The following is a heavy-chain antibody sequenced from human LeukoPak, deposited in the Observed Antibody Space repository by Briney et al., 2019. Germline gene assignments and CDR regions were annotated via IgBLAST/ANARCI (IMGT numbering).Heavy chain of an antibody. J-gene: IGHJ4*02. Sequence: SETLSLTCTVSGGSISSGGYYWSWIRQHPGKGLEWIGYIYYSGSTYYNPSLKSRVTISVDTSKNQFSLKLSSVTAADTAVYYCAREGEGFIVPVDYWGQGILVTVSS. CDR1: GGSISSGGYY. V-gene: IGHV4-31*03. CDR3: AREGEGFIVPVDY. D-gene: IGHD2-8*02. CDR2: IYYSGST.